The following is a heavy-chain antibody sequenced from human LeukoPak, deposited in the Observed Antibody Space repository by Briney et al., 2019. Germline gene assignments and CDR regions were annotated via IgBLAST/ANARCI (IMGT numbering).Heavy chain of an antibody. D-gene: IGHD3-16*01. CDR2: ISGSGGST. V-gene: IGHV3-23*01. CDR3: AKDLRITS. Sequence: GGSLRLPCAASGFTFDDYAMHWIRQGPGKGLEWVSAISGSGGSTYYADSVKGRFTISRDNSKNTLYLQMNSLRAEDTAVYYCAKDLRITSWGQGTLVTVSS. CDR1: GFTFDDYA. J-gene: IGHJ4*02.